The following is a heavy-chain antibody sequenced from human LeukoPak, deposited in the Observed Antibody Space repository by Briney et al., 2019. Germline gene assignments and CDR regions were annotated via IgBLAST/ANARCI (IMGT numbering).Heavy chain of an antibody. V-gene: IGHV3-30*03. D-gene: IGHD1-26*01. CDR3: AREQWELHDAFDI. Sequence: GRSLRLSCAASGFTFSSYGMHWVRQAPGKGLEWVAVISYDGSNKYYADSVKGRFTISRDNSKNTLYLQMNSLRAEDTAVYFCAREQWELHDAFDIWGQGTMVTVSS. CDR1: GFTFSSYG. CDR2: ISYDGSNK. J-gene: IGHJ3*02.